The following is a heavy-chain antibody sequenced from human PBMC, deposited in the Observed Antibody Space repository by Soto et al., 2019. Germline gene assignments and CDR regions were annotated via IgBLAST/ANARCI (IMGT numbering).Heavy chain of an antibody. Sequence: GGSLRLSCAASGLTFIRYAMNWVRQAPGKGLEWRSGISVSSGTRYYQHSVKRPLTLSRDNATSILYLQTTSLRGDETAIYYCAKDPYPLVVVLAANGMQVWGQG. CDR1: GLTFIRYA. V-gene: IGHV3-23*01. J-gene: IGHJ6*02. CDR3: AKDPYPLVVVLAANGMQV. CDR2: ISVSSGTR. D-gene: IGHD2-2*01.